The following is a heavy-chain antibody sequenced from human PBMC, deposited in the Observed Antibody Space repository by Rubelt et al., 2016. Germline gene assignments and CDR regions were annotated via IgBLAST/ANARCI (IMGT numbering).Heavy chain of an antibody. V-gene: IGHV1-2*02. CDR3: ARAPKGVGIQLWLKPFDY. J-gene: IGHJ4*02. D-gene: IGHD5-18*01. CDR2: INPNSGGT. Sequence: GAEVKKPGASVKVSCKASGYTFTGYYMHWVRQAPGQGLEWMGWINPNSGGTNYAQKFQGRVTMTRDTSISTAYMELSRLRSDDTAVYYCARAPKGVGIQLWLKPFDYWGQGTLVTVSS. CDR1: GYTFTGYY.